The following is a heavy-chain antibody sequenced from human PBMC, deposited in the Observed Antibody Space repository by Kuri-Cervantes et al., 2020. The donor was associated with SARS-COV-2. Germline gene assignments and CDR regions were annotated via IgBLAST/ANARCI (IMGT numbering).Heavy chain of an antibody. CDR3: ARGVVPAALFDY. Sequence: ESLKISCAASGFTVSSNEMSWVRQAPGKGLEWVSSISGGSTYYADSRKGRFTISRDNSKNTLHLQMNSLRAEDTAVYYCARGVVPAALFDYWGQGTLVTVSS. CDR1: GFTVSSNE. J-gene: IGHJ4*02. CDR2: ISGGST. V-gene: IGHV3-38-3*01. D-gene: IGHD2-2*01.